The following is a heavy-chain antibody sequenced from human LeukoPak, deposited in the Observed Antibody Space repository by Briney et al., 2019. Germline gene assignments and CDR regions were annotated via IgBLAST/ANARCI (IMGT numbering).Heavy chain of an antibody. Sequence: GGSLRLSCAASGFTFSSYAMSWVRQAPGKGLEWVSAISGSGGSTYYADSVKGWFTISRDNSKNTLYLQMNSLRAEDTAVYYCAKDVGEVGTAMVTWFDYWGQGTLVTVSS. CDR3: AKDVGEVGTAMVTWFDY. CDR2: ISGSGGST. CDR1: GFTFSSYA. V-gene: IGHV3-23*01. D-gene: IGHD5-18*01. J-gene: IGHJ4*02.